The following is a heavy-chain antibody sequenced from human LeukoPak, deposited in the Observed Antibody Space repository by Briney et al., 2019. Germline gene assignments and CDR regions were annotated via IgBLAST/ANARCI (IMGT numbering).Heavy chain of an antibody. CDR1: GDSSRSRSYC. D-gene: IGHD6-19*01. CDR3: ARHIQWLSSYYFDY. V-gene: IGHV4-39*01. Sequence: PSETLSLTCTVSGDSSRSRSYCWGWIRQPPGKGLEWKGSIYNSGSTYYSPSLKSRVTMSVDTSTHQFSLELSSVTAADTAVYYCARHIQWLSSYYFDYWGPGILVTVSS. J-gene: IGHJ4*02. CDR2: IYNSGST.